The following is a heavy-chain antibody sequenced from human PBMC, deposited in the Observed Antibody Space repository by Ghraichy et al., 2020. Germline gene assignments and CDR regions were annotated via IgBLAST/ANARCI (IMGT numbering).Heavy chain of an antibody. CDR3: ARDLGDYYDSSGYADY. CDR1: GFTFDDYG. D-gene: IGHD3-22*01. J-gene: IGHJ4*02. V-gene: IGHV3-20*04. CDR2: INWNGGST. Sequence: GGSLRLSCAASGFTFDDYGMSWVRQAPGKGLEWVSGINWNGGSTGYADSVKGRFTISRDNAKNSLYLQMNSLRAEDTALYYCARDLGDYYDSSGYADYWGQGTLVTVSS.